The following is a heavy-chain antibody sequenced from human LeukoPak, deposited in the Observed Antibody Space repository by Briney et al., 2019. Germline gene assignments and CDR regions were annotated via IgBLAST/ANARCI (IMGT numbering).Heavy chain of an antibody. CDR3: ASSGSYGGPVYYFDY. CDR1: GFTFSDYY. J-gene: IGHJ4*02. CDR2: ISSSGGTI. D-gene: IGHD1-26*01. Sequence: GGSLRLSCAASGFTFSDYYMSWIRQAPGKGLEWVSYISSSGGTIYYADSVKGRFTISRDNAKYSLHLQMNSLRAEDTAVYYCASSGSYGGPVYYFDYWGQGTLVTVSS. V-gene: IGHV3-11*01.